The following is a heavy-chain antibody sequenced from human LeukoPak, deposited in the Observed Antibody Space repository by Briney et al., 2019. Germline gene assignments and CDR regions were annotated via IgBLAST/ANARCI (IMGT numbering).Heavy chain of an antibody. CDR3: AKDRGYNSGRGPIDY. V-gene: IGHV3-30*18. J-gene: IGHJ4*02. CDR1: GFTFSSYG. Sequence: GGSLRLSCAASGFTFSSYGVHWVRQAPGKGLEWVAVISYDGTNKYYADSVKGRFTISRDNSKNTLYLQMNSLRAEDTAVYYCAKDRGYNSGRGPIDYWGQGTLVTVSS. CDR2: ISYDGTNK. D-gene: IGHD6-19*01.